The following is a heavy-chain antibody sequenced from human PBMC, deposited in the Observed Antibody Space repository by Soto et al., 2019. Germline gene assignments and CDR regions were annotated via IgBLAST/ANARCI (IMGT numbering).Heavy chain of an antibody. CDR3: ARGVGHYDFWSGYLGNDAFDI. D-gene: IGHD3-3*01. CDR2: ISSSGSTI. J-gene: IGHJ3*02. V-gene: IGHV3-11*01. Sequence: QVQLVESGGGLVKPGGSLRLSCAVSGFTFSDYYMSWIRQAPGNGLEWVSYISSSGSTIYYADSVKGRFTISRDNAKNSLYLQLSSLRAEDTAVYYCARGVGHYDFWSGYLGNDAFDIWGQGTMVTVSS. CDR1: GFTFSDYY.